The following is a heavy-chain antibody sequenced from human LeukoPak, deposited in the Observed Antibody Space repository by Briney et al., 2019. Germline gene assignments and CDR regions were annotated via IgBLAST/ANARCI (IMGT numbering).Heavy chain of an antibody. CDR1: GGTFSSYA. Sequence: SVKLSCKASGGTFSSYAISWVRQAPGQGLEWMGRIIPILDITNYAQKFQGRVTITADKSTITAYMELSSLRSEDTAVYYCASEGYSYGVWGQGTLVTVSS. J-gene: IGHJ4*02. D-gene: IGHD5-18*01. CDR3: ASEGYSYGV. V-gene: IGHV1-69*04. CDR2: IIPILDIT.